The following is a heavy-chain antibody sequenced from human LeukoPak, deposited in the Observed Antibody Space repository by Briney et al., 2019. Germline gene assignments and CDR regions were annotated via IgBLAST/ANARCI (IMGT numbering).Heavy chain of an antibody. CDR1: GFTVSDNY. Sequence: GGSLRLSCAASGFTVSDNYMTWVRQAPGKGLEWVANMNEDGGGITYVDSVKGRFTISRDNAKNSLYLQMNSLRVDDTALYYCARDGYLDSCDYWGRGTRVTVSS. V-gene: IGHV3-7*01. J-gene: IGHJ4*02. CDR3: ARDGYLDSCDY. CDR2: MNEDGGGI. D-gene: IGHD3-22*01.